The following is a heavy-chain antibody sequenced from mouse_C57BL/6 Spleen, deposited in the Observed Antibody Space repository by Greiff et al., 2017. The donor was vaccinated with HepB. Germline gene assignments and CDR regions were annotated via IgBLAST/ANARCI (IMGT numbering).Heavy chain of an antibody. V-gene: IGHV1-64*01. D-gene: IGHD2-5*01. CDR3: ARSRDYSNTGAY. CDR2: IHPNSGST. CDR1: GYTFTSYW. J-gene: IGHJ3*01. Sequence: VQLQQPGAELVKPGASVKLSCKASGYTFTSYWMHWVKQRPGQGLEWIGMIHPNSGSTNYNEKFKSKATLTVDKSSSTAYMQLSSLTSEDSAVYYCARSRDYSNTGAYWGQGTLVTVSA.